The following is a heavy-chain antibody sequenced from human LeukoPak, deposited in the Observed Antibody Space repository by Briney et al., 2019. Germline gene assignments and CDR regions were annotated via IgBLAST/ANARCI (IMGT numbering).Heavy chain of an antibody. V-gene: IGHV3-48*04. CDR1: GFTFSNYG. J-gene: IGHJ4*02. CDR2: ISSSGSTI. CDR3: ASFRRDGYNY. Sequence: GGSLRLSCAASGFTFSNYGMHRVRQAPGKGLEWVSYISSSGSTIYYADSVKGRFTISRDNAKNSLYLQMNSLRAEDTAVYYCASFRRDGYNYWGQGALVTVSS. D-gene: IGHD5-24*01.